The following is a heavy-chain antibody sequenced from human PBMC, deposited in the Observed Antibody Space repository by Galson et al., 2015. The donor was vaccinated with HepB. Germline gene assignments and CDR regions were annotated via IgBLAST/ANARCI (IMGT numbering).Heavy chain of an antibody. CDR2: IRSKTDSETT. D-gene: IGHD3/OR15-3a*01. V-gene: IGHV3-15*01. J-gene: IGHJ6*02. Sequence: SLRLSCAASGFNFPDAWMSWVRQAPGKGLEWVGRIRSKTDSETTDHAAPVKGRFTISRDDSKNTLFLQMNSLKTEDTALYYCTTGSPNYNFYYGMDVWGQGTAVTVSS. CDR3: TTGSPNYNFYYGMDV. CDR1: GFNFPDAW.